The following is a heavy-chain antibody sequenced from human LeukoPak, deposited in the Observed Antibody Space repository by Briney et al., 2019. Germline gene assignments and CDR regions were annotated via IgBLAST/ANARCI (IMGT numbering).Heavy chain of an antibody. V-gene: IGHV3-48*01. CDR3: ASYIAAAGTFSSC. J-gene: IGHJ4*02. CDR1: GFTFSSYS. D-gene: IGHD6-13*01. Sequence: GSLRLSCAASGFTFSSYSMNWVRQAPGKGLEWVSYISSSSSTIYYADSVKGRFTISRDNAKNSLYLQMNSLRAEDTAVYYCASYIAAAGTFSSCWGQGTLVTVSS. CDR2: ISSSSSTI.